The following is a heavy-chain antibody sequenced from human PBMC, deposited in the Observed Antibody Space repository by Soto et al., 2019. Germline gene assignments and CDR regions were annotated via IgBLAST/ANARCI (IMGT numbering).Heavy chain of an antibody. CDR2: IIAIFGTA. Sequence: GASVKVSCKASGRTFSSYAISWVRQAPGQGLEWMGGIIAIFGTANYAQKFQGRVTITADESTSTAYMELSSLRSEDTAVYYCERDYYDSSGFLAFDIWGQGKMVTVSS. J-gene: IGHJ3*02. V-gene: IGHV1-69*13. CDR1: GRTFSSYA. D-gene: IGHD3-22*01. CDR3: ERDYYDSSGFLAFDI.